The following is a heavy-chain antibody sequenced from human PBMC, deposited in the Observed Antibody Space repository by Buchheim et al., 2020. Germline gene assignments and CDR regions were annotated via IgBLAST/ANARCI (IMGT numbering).Heavy chain of an antibody. V-gene: IGHV4-39*07. CDR3: ARVGYDILTGYQGGDFDS. J-gene: IGHJ4*02. CDR1: GGSISSSRYY. CDR2: IYYSGST. Sequence: QLQLQESGPGLVKPSETLSLTCTVSGGSISSSRYYWGWIRQPPGKGLEWIGSIYYSGSTYYNPSLKSRVTISVHTSKNPFFLRLSSVTAADTAVYYCARVGYDILTGYQGGDFDSWGQGTL. D-gene: IGHD3-9*01.